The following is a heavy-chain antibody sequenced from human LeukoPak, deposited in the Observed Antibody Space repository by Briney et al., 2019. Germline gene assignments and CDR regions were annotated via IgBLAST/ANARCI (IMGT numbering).Heavy chain of an antibody. CDR1: GYTFTSYD. CDR3: ARFNEKVVADAQNYYYYYYMDV. Sequence: ASVKVSCKASGYTFTSYDINWVRQATGQGLEWVGWMNPNSGNTGYAQKFQGRVTMTRNTSISTAYMELSSLRSEDTAVYYCARFNEKVVADAQNYYYYYYMDVWGKGTTVTISS. D-gene: IGHD1-1*01. V-gene: IGHV1-8*01. J-gene: IGHJ6*03. CDR2: MNPNSGNT.